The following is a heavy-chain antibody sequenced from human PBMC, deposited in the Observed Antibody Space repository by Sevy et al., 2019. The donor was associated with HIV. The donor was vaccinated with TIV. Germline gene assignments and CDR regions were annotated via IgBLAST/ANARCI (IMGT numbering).Heavy chain of an antibody. CDR3: ARSAVAGIEAWFDP. Sequence: GGSLRLSCVGSGFTFSRHAMHWVRQAPGKGLEWVTVILYDGSNKYYADSVKGRFTISRDNSKNTLDLEMNSLRPEDTAGYYCARSAVAGIEAWFDPRGLGTLVTVSS. J-gene: IGHJ5*02. CDR2: ILYDGSNK. D-gene: IGHD6-19*01. V-gene: IGHV3-30-3*01. CDR1: GFTFSRHA.